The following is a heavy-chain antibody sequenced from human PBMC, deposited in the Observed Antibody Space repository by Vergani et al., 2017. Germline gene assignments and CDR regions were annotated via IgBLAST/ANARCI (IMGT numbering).Heavy chain of an antibody. Sequence: QVQLVESGGGVVHPGGSLRLSCAASGFTFSDYYMSWIRQAPGKGLEWVSYISSSGSTIYYADSVKGRFTISRDDSKSIAYLQMNNLQTEDTAMYYCVRDQVTMLRGSDALDIWGQGTMVTVSS. CDR1: GFTFSDYY. J-gene: IGHJ3*02. CDR3: VRDQVTMLRGSDALDI. D-gene: IGHD3-10*01. V-gene: IGHV3-11*01. CDR2: ISSSGSTI.